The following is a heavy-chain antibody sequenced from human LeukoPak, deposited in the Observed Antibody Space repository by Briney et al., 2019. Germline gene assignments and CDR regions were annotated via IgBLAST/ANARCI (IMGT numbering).Heavy chain of an antibody. V-gene: IGHV1-2*02. J-gene: IGHJ3*02. CDR2: INPNSGGT. D-gene: IGHD6-19*01. Sequence: ASVKVSCKASGYTFTCYYMHWVRQAPGQGLEWMGWINPNSGGTNYAQKFQGRVTMTRDTSISTAYMELSRLRSDDTAVYYCASLSGWYDAFDIWGQGTMVTVSS. CDR1: GYTFTCYY. CDR3: ASLSGWYDAFDI.